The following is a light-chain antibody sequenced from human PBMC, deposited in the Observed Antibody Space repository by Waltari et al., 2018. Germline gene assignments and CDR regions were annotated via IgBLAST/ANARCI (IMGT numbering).Light chain of an antibody. CDR3: QHYVRLPVT. CDR1: QSISGA. Sequence: EIVLTQSPGTLSLSPGERATLSCRASQSISGALAWYQQKPGQAPRLLIYGASHRATGIPDRFSGSGSGTEFSLTVSRLEPEDFAVYYCQHYVRLPVTFGQGTRVEI. CDR2: GAS. V-gene: IGKV3-20*01. J-gene: IGKJ1*01.